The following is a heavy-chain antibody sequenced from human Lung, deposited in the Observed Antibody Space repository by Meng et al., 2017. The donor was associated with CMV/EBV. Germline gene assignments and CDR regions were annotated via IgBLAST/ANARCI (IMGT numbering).Heavy chain of an antibody. Sequence: GGSLRLXCAASGFTFSTYGMHWVRQAPGKGLEWVAVIWNDGSKKYYADSVKGRFTISRDNSKNTLYLQMNSLRAEDSAVYYCAKDYDYWSAYPDYYGMDVXGQGXTVTVSS. J-gene: IGHJ6*02. V-gene: IGHV3-33*06. D-gene: IGHD3-3*01. CDR3: AKDYDYWSAYPDYYGMDV. CDR1: GFTFSTYG. CDR2: IWNDGSKK.